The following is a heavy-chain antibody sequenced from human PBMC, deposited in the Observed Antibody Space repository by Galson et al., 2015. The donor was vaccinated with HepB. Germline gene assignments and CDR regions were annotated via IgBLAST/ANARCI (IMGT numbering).Heavy chain of an antibody. V-gene: IGHV1-69*02. CDR1: GGTFSSYT. D-gene: IGHD3-22*01. CDR2: IIPILGIA. Sequence: SVKVSCKASGGTFSSYTISWVRQAPGQGLEWMGRIIPILGIANYAQKFQGRVTITADKSTSTAYMELSSLRSEDTAVYYCARQLMIVRGGWFDPWGQGTLVTVSS. CDR3: ARQLMIVRGGWFDP. J-gene: IGHJ5*02.